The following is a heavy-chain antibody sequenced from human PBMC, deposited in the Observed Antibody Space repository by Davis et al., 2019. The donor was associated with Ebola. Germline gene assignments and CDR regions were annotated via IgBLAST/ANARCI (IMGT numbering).Heavy chain of an antibody. D-gene: IGHD6-19*01. CDR3: ATVMSSGWTRYYYMDV. CDR2: MNPNSGNT. Sequence: ASVKVSCKASGYTFTGYYMHWVRQAPGQGLEWMGWMNPNSGNTGYAQKFQGRVTMTEDTSTDTAYMELSSLRSEDTAVYYCATVMSSGWTRYYYMDVWGKGTTVTVSS. J-gene: IGHJ6*03. CDR1: GYTFTGYY. V-gene: IGHV1-8*02.